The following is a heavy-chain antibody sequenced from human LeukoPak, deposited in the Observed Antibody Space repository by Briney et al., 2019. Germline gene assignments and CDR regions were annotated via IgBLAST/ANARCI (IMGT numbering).Heavy chain of an antibody. CDR2: IAQDGSEE. CDR1: GFTFTNFW. J-gene: IGHJ6*02. Sequence: GGSLRLTCAASGFTFTNFWMSWVRQAPGKGLEWVANIAQDGSEEYYLDSVKGRFTISRDNAKNTLYLQMNSLRAEDTAVYYCARGWQQLPYYYYYGMDVWGQGTTVTVSS. CDR3: ARGWQQLPYYYYYGMDV. D-gene: IGHD4-23*01. V-gene: IGHV3-7*01.